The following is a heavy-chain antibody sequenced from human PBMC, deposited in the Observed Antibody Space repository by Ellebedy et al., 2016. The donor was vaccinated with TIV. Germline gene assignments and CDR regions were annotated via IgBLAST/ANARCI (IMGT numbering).Heavy chain of an antibody. Sequence: ESLKISXAASGFTFNSYSMNWVRQAPGKGLEWVSYISGSSLSIYYADSVKGRFTISRDNAKNSLYLQMHSLRDEDTAVYYCARCRAAAYYYGLDVWGQGTTVTVSS. CDR2: ISGSSLSI. CDR3: ARCRAAAYYYGLDV. V-gene: IGHV3-48*02. CDR1: GFTFNSYS. D-gene: IGHD2-15*01. J-gene: IGHJ6*02.